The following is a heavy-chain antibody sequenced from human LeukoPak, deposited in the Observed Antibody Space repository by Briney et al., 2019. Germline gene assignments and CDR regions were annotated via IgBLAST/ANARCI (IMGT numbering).Heavy chain of an antibody. V-gene: IGHV3-23*01. CDR1: GFTFSNYA. D-gene: IGHD2-15*01. Sequence: GGSLRLSCVASGFTFSNYAMSWVRQAPGKGLEWVSVIRANGDFTYNADSVKGWFAISRDNSKNMLYLEMKSLRAEDTAVYYCARGPNPGVVVAARKPIDYWGQGTLVTVSS. J-gene: IGHJ4*02. CDR2: IRANGDFT. CDR3: ARGPNPGVVVAARKPIDY.